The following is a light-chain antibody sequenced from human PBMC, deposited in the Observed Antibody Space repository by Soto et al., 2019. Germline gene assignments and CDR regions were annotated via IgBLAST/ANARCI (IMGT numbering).Light chain of an antibody. V-gene: IGKV3-15*01. CDR3: QQDNNWPGT. Sequence: EIVMTQSPATLSVSPGERATLSCRASQSVSSNLAWYQQKPGQAPRLLIYGASTRATGIPARFSGSGSGTEFTLTISSLLSEDFAVYYCQQDNNWPGTFGQGTKVEIK. J-gene: IGKJ1*01. CDR2: GAS. CDR1: QSVSSN.